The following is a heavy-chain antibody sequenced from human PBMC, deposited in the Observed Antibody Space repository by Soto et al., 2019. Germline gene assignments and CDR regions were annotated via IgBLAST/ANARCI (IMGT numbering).Heavy chain of an antibody. D-gene: IGHD2-2*01. CDR1: GFTLSDYY. Sequence: QVQLVESGGGLVKPGGSLRLSCEASGFTLSDYYMTWIRQAPGKGLEWVSYISSSGNTIYYADSVKGRFTISRDNAKNSLYLQMHSLRAEDTAVYYCARESIVVPAAAAFDCWGQGTLVTVSS. V-gene: IGHV3-11*01. CDR3: ARESIVVPAAAAFDC. CDR2: ISSSGNTI. J-gene: IGHJ4*02.